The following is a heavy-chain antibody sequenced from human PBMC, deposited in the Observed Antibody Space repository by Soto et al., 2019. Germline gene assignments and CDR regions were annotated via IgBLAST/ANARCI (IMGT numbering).Heavy chain of an antibody. D-gene: IGHD3-10*01. Sequence: QVQLVESGGGVVQPGRSLRLSCAASGFTFSSYGMHWVRQAPGKGLEWVAVISYDGSNKYYADSVKGRFTISRDNSKNTLYLQMNCLRAEDTAVYYCAKDQSPGSLGYWGQGTLVTVSS. V-gene: IGHV3-30*18. CDR3: AKDQSPGSLGY. J-gene: IGHJ4*02. CDR2: ISYDGSNK. CDR1: GFTFSSYG.